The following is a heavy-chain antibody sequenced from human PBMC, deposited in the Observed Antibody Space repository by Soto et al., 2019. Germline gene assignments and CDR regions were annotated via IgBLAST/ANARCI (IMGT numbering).Heavy chain of an antibody. Sequence: QLQLQESGPGLVKTSETLSLSCIVSGGSVNTDNYYWGWIRQPPGKGLEWIGNIYYSGSTYYNPSLNRRVTISVDTSKNQFSLRLTSVTAADTAVYYCARHRAVAGLDYGGQGTLVTVST. V-gene: IGHV4-39*01. CDR1: GGSVNTDNYY. CDR3: ARHRAVAGLDY. CDR2: IYYSGST. D-gene: IGHD6-19*01. J-gene: IGHJ4*02.